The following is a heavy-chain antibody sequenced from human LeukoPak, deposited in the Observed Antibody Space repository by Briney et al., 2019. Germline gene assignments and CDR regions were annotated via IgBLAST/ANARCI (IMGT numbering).Heavy chain of an antibody. D-gene: IGHD1-26*01. J-gene: IGHJ4*02. V-gene: IGHV3-7*01. CDR3: ARDGGSYLVDYFDY. CDR1: GFTFSNYW. CDR2: IKQDGSEK. Sequence: PGGSLRLSCAASGFTFSNYWMSWVRQAPGKGLEWVANIKQDGSEKYYVDSVKGRFTISRDNAKNSLYLQMNSLRAEDTAVYYCARDGGSYLVDYFDYWGQGTLVTVSS.